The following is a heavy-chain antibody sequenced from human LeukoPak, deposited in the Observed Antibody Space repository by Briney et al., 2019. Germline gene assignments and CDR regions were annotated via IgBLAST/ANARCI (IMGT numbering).Heavy chain of an antibody. V-gene: IGHV1-2*02. CDR3: ARDSPFIAAAGRKMWKPYYFDY. CDR2: INPHSGGT. J-gene: IGHJ4*02. CDR1: GYTFTGYY. D-gene: IGHD6-13*01. Sequence: GASVKVSCKASGYTFTGYYIHWVRQAPGQGLEWMGWINPHSGGTNYAQKFQGRVTMTEDTSTDTAYMELSSLRSEDTAVYYCARDSPFIAAAGRKMWKPYYFDYWGQGTLVTVPS.